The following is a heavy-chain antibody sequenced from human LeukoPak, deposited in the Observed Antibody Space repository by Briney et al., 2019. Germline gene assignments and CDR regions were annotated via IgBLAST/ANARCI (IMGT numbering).Heavy chain of an antibody. J-gene: IGHJ4*02. Sequence: SGTLSLTCDVSGGSITQTSYWTWVRRPPGKGLEWIGEVNLQGGTNYNPSLLRRVAISVDTSANHVSLQMTSVTAADTAVYYCAREGGSYRPLDYSGQGTLVTVSS. CDR3: AREGGSYRPLDY. D-gene: IGHD3-16*02. CDR2: VNLQGGT. CDR1: GGSITQTSY. V-gene: IGHV4-4*02.